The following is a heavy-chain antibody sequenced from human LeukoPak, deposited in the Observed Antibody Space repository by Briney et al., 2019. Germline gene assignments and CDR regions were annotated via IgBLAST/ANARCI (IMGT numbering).Heavy chain of an antibody. J-gene: IGHJ4*02. V-gene: IGHV4-34*01. D-gene: IGHD3-10*01. CDR2: INHSGST. Sequence: SETLSLTCAVYGGAFSGYYWSWIREPPGKGLEWIGEINHSGSTNYNPSLKSRVTISVDTSQNQVSLKLSSVTGADPAVYYCARGRVVRGVMAYWGQGTLVTVSS. CDR1: GGAFSGYY. CDR3: ARGRVVRGVMAY.